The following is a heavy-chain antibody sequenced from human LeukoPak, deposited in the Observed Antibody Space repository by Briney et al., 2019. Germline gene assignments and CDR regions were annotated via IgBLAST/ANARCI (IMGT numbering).Heavy chain of an antibody. Sequence: SETLSLTCAVYGGSFSGYYWSWIRQPPGKGLEWIGEINHSGSTNYNPSLKSRVTISVDTSKNQFSLKLSSVTAADTAVYYCARHRRVLTGVYVRVNWFDPWGQGTLVTVSS. CDR3: ARHRRVLTGVYVRVNWFDP. CDR2: INHSGST. J-gene: IGHJ5*02. D-gene: IGHD3-9*01. CDR1: GGSFSGYY. V-gene: IGHV4-34*01.